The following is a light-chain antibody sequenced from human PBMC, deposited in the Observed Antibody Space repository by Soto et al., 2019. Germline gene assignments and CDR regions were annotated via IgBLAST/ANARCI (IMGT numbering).Light chain of an antibody. Sequence: QSVLTQPASVSGSPGQSITISCTGTSSDVGGYDSVCWYQQHPGKAPKVMIYGVTNRPSGVSNRFSGSKSGSTASLTISGLQAEDEADYYCSSYTDSSTLGLYVFGTGTKVTVL. V-gene: IGLV2-14*01. CDR2: GVT. J-gene: IGLJ1*01. CDR3: SSYTDSSTLGLYV. CDR1: SSDVGGYDS.